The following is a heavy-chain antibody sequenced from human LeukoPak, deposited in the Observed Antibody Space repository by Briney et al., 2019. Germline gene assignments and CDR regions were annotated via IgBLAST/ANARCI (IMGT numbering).Heavy chain of an antibody. D-gene: IGHD4-17*01. CDR1: GGSISSYY. V-gene: IGHV4-59*08. CDR3: ARQSTTVTSRFDY. Sequence: PSETLSLTCTVSGGSISSYYGSWIRQPPGKGLEGIGYIYYSGSTDYNPSLKSRVTISVDTSKNQFSLKLSSVTAADTAVYYCARQSTTVTSRFDYWGQGTLVTVSS. CDR2: IYYSGST. J-gene: IGHJ4*02.